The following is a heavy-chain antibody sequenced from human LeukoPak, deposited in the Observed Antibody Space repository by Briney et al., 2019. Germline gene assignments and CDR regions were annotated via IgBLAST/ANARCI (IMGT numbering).Heavy chain of an antibody. V-gene: IGHV4-39*07. CDR3: ARDHIAAAGTMTFDY. J-gene: IGHJ4*02. D-gene: IGHD6-13*01. Sequence: SETLSLTCTVSGGSISTSNYYWGWIRQPPGKGLEWIGNIFYSGSTYYGPSLKSRLTISLDTSRNQFSLKLNSVTAADTAVYYCARDHIAAAGTMTFDYWGQGTLVTVSS. CDR2: IFYSGST. CDR1: GGSISTSNYY.